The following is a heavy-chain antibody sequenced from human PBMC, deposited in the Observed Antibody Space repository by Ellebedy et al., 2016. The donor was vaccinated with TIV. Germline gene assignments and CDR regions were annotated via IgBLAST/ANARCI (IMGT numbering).Heavy chain of an antibody. CDR1: GFSFSYYG. D-gene: IGHD2-15*01. Sequence: PGGSLRLSCAASGFSFSYYGMHWVRQAPGNGLEWVAVISYDGSNKNYADSVKGRFTISRDNSKNTLYLQMKSLRAEDTAVYYCARARGCSGGRCYSADYWGQGTLVTVSS. CDR3: ARARGCSGGRCYSADY. CDR2: ISYDGSNK. V-gene: IGHV3-30*03. J-gene: IGHJ4*02.